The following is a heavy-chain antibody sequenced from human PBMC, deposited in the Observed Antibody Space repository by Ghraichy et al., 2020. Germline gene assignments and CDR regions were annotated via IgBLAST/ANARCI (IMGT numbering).Heavy chain of an antibody. CDR2: INPHSGDT. D-gene: IGHD7-27*01. J-gene: IGHJ4*02. Sequence: ASVKVSCKASGYNLADYFLHWVRQAPGQGLEWMGWINPHSGDTNYAQKFNGRVTMTRDTSSGTSYVELGRLTSDDTAVYFCARARLRGRTGDEWQKFTLDSWGQGTLVTVSS. CDR3: ARARLRGRTGDEWQKFTLDS. V-gene: IGHV1-2*02. CDR1: GYNLADYF.